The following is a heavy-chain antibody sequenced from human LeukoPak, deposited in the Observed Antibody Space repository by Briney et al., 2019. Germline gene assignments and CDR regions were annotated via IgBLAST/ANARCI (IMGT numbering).Heavy chain of an antibody. CDR2: IHNSGST. V-gene: IGHV4-59*01. D-gene: IGHD1-26*01. J-gene: IGHJ4*02. CDR1: RGSIISYY. Sequence: SETLSLTSTVPRGSIISYYWNWIRQPPGRGLEWIGYIHNSGSTNYNPSLKSRVTMSVDTSKSQFSLKLSSVTAADTAVYYCARGSIPDYWGQGTLVTVSS. CDR3: ARGSIPDY.